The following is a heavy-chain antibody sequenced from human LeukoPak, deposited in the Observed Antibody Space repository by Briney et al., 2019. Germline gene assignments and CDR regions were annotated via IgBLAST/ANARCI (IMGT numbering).Heavy chain of an antibody. CDR1: DGSISSSNYY. J-gene: IGHJ4*02. CDR2: IFYTGST. CDR3: ARAVGITTALFDY. Sequence: SETLSLTYTVSDGSISSSNYYWAWIRQPPGKGLEWIANIFYTGSTYYNPALKSRVTISVDTSKNQFSLKLSSVTAADTAVYYCARAVGITTALFDYWGQGTLVTVSS. D-gene: IGHD1-26*01. V-gene: IGHV4-39*07.